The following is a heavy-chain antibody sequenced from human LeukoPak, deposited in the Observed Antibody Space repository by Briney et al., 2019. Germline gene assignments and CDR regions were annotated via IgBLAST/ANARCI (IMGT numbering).Heavy chain of an antibody. CDR2: IYTSGST. J-gene: IGHJ1*01. D-gene: IGHD6-19*01. Sequence: SQTLSLTCTVSGGSISSGSYYWSWIRQPAGKGLEWIGHIYTSGSTIYNPSLKSRVSISVDTSKNQFSLKLSSVTAADTAVYYCARLRVAGKYFQHWGQGTLVTVSS. V-gene: IGHV4-61*09. CDR1: GGSISSGSYY. CDR3: ARLRVAGKYFQH.